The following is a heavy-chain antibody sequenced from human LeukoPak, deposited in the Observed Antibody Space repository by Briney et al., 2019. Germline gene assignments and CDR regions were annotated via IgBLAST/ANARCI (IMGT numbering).Heavy chain of an antibody. V-gene: IGHV3-9*01. Sequence: GGSLRLSRAASGFTFDDYAMHWVRQAPGKGLEWVSGISWNSGSIGYADSVKGRFTISRDNAKNSLYLQMNSLRAEDTALYYCAKGSYAVAGRFDYWGQGTLVTVSS. CDR3: AKGSYAVAGRFDY. CDR1: GFTFDDYA. CDR2: ISWNSGSI. J-gene: IGHJ4*02. D-gene: IGHD6-19*01.